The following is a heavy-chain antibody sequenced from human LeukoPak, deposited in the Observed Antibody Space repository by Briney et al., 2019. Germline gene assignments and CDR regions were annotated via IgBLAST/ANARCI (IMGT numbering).Heavy chain of an antibody. CDR1: GYTFTSYV. J-gene: IGHJ5*02. CDR3: ARGAKFRSYGSGTYYTSLPFDP. Sequence: ASVKVSCKASGYTFTSYVMHWVRQAPGQRLEWMGCINDGNGNTKYSQEFQGRVTITRDTSASTAYMELSSLRSEDMAVYYCARGAKFRSYGSGTYYTSLPFDPWGQGTPVTVSS. CDR2: INDGNGNT. V-gene: IGHV1-3*03. D-gene: IGHD3-10*01.